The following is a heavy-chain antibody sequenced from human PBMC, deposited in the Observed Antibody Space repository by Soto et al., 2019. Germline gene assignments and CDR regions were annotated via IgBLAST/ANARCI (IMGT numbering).Heavy chain of an antibody. CDR2: INHSGST. J-gene: IGHJ4*02. V-gene: IGHV4-34*01. CDR1: GGSFSGYY. Sequence: SETLSLTCAVYGGSFSGYYWSWIRQPPGKGLEWIGEINHSGSTNYNPSLKSRVTISVDTSKNQFSLKLSSVTAADTAVYYCARGRATYFDYWGQGTLVTVSS. CDR3: ARGRATYFDY. D-gene: IGHD1-26*01.